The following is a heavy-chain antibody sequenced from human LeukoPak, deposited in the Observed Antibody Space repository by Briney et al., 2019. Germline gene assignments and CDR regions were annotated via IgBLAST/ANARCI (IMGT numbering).Heavy chain of an antibody. D-gene: IGHD3-10*01. CDR3: ARARGVVAPFDY. Sequence: PGGTLRLSCAASGFTFSNYGMSWVRQAPGKGLEWVSGISGSGGSTYSADSVKGRFTISRDNSKNTLYLQMNSLRAEDTAVYYCARARGVVAPFDYWGQGTLVPVSS. V-gene: IGHV3-23*01. CDR2: ISGSGGST. J-gene: IGHJ4*02. CDR1: GFTFSNYG.